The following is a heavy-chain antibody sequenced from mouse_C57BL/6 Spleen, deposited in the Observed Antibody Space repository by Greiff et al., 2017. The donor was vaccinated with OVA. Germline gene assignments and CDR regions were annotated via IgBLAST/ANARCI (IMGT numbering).Heavy chain of an antibody. V-gene: IGHV3-6*01. D-gene: IGHD2-2*01. CDR3: ARVYGYDDYAMDY. CDR2: ISYDGSN. CDR1: GYSITSGYY. Sequence: VQLKESGPGLVKPSQSLSLTCSVTGYSITSGYYWNWIRQFPGNKLEWMGYISYDGSNNYNPSLKNRISITRDTSKNQFFLKLNSVTTEDTATYYCARVYGYDDYAMDYWGQGTSVTVSS. J-gene: IGHJ4*01.